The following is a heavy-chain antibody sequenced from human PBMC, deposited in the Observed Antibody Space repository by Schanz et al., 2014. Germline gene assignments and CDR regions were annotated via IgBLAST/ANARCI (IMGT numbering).Heavy chain of an antibody. CDR2: VSSYDTTV. CDR1: GFTFADYY. V-gene: IGHV3-11*01. J-gene: IGHJ6*02. D-gene: IGHD3-3*01. CDR3: AIYGFRKFGVVYGLAV. Sequence: QVQLLESGGGLFKPGGSLRLSCAGSGFTFADYYMTWIRQAPGKGLEWISYVSSYDTTVSYADSVKGRFTISRDNAKNSVYLQMNSLRVEDTAVYYCAIYGFRKFGVVYGLAVWGQGTTVTVS.